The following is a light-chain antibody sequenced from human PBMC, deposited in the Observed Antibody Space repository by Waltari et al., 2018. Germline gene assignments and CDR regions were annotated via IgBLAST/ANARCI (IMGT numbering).Light chain of an antibody. CDR2: GAS. Sequence: VLTQSPGTLSLSPGARATLSCRASQSLTKRYLAWYQQKPGQAPRLLIYGASSRAAGIPDRFSGSGSGTDVTLTISRLEPEDFAVYYCQQYGSSVLYTFGQGTKLEIK. J-gene: IGKJ2*01. CDR1: QSLTKRY. CDR3: QQYGSSVLYT. V-gene: IGKV3-20*01.